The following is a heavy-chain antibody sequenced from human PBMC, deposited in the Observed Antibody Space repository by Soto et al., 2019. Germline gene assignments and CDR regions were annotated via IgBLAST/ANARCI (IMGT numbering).Heavy chain of an antibody. D-gene: IGHD6-13*01. CDR3: VRDDDTISWDHFDY. CDR1: GFSFFNYA. J-gene: IGHJ4*02. V-gene: IGHV3-30-3*01. CDR2: IASDGSNK. Sequence: QVQLVESGGGVVQPGRSLRLSCAASGFSFFNYAMHWVRQAPGKGLEWVAVIASDGSNKYYADSVKGRFTISRDNSKNTLFLQMNSLGREDTALYYCVRDDDTISWDHFDYWGQGTLVTVSS.